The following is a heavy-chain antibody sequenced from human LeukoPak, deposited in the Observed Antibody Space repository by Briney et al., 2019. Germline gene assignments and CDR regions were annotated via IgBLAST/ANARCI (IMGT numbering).Heavy chain of an antibody. J-gene: IGHJ2*01. V-gene: IGHV1-46*01. D-gene: IGHD3-22*01. CDR1: GYTFTSYY. CDR2: INPSGGST. Sequence: ASVKVSCKAYGYTFTSYYMHWVRQAPGQGLEWMGIINPSGGSTSYAQKFQGRVTMTRDTSTSTVYMELSSLRSEDTAVYYCARMMGYYDSSGYNSYWYFDLWGRGTLVTVSS. CDR3: ARMMGYYDSSGYNSYWYFDL.